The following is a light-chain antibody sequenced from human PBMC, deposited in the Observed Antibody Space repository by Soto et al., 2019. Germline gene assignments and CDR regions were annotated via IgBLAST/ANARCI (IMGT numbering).Light chain of an antibody. CDR2: KDS. J-gene: IGLJ2*01. Sequence: SSELTQPPSVSVSPGQTARITCSGDALPKQYAYWYQQKPGQAPVLVIYKDSERPSGIPERFSGSSSGTTVTLTISGVQAEDEADYYCQSADSRGTYEGFGGGTKLTVL. CDR3: QSADSRGTYEG. CDR1: ALPKQY. V-gene: IGLV3-25*02.